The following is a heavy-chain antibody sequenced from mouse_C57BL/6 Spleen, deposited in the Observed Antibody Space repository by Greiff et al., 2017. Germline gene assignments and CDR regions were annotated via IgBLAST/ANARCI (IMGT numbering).Heavy chain of an antibody. Sequence: QVNVKQSGAELMKPAASVKLSCKATGYTFTGYWIGWVKQRPGHGLELIGEVFPGSGSTNYNEPFKGKATFTADTSSNTAYMQLSSLTTEDSAIYSCARQAYYGNYVYFDYWGQGTILTVSS. CDR3: ARQAYYGNYVYFDY. D-gene: IGHD2-10*01. CDR2: VFPGSGST. CDR1: GYTFTGYW. V-gene: IGHV1-9*01. J-gene: IGHJ2*01.